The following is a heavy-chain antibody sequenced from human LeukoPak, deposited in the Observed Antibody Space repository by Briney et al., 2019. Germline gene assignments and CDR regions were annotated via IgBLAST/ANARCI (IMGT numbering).Heavy chain of an antibody. V-gene: IGHV1-69-2*01. Sequence: ASVKISCKVSGYTFTDYYMHWVQQTPGKGLEWMGLVDPEDGETIYVEKFQGRVTITADTSTDTAYMELSSLRSEDTAVYYCATDRGLDSGIDYWGQGTLVTVSS. CDR2: VDPEDGET. CDR3: ATDRGLDSGIDY. J-gene: IGHJ4*02. D-gene: IGHD1-26*01. CDR1: GYTFTDYY.